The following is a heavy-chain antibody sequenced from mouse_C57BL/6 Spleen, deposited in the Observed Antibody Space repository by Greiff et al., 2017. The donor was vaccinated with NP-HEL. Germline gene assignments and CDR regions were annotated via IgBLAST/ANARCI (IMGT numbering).Heavy chain of an antibody. D-gene: IGHD1-1*01. Sequence: EVMLVESGGGLVKPGGSLKLSCAASGFTFSDYGMHWVRQAPEKGLEWVAYISSGSSTIYYADTVKGRFTISRDNAKNTLFLQMTSLRSEDTAMYYCARWDYYGSSSDYFDYWGQGTTLTVSS. CDR1: GFTFSDYG. V-gene: IGHV5-17*01. J-gene: IGHJ2*01. CDR3: ARWDYYGSSSDYFDY. CDR2: ISSGSSTI.